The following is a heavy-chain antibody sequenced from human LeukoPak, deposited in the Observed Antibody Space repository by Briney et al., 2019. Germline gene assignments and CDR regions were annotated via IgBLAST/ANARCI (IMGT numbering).Heavy chain of an antibody. D-gene: IGHD3-3*01. J-gene: IGHJ5*02. Sequence: PSETLSLTCTIFGSSISDNYYWGWIRRPPGKGLEWIGSVYHSGSTYCNPSLKSRVTLSVDTSNNHFSLKLRSVTAADTAVYYCARHNYYHFWSTLNWFDPWGQGTLVTVSS. CDR3: ARHNYYHFWSTLNWFDP. CDR2: VYHSGST. V-gene: IGHV4-38-2*02. CDR1: GSSISDNYY.